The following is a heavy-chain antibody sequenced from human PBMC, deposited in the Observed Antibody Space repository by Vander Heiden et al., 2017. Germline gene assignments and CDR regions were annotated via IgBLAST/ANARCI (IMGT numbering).Heavy chain of an antibody. D-gene: IGHD6-19*01. J-gene: IGHJ4*02. CDR1: GHTFTSYY. V-gene: IGHV1-46*01. CDR3: ARDLPLGRNSGWLPNF. CDR2: INQDGGNT. Sequence: QVHRVQPGAEEQKPGAAVRGSCRASGHTFTSYYMHWVRRAPGQGLERLGRINQDGGNTMYAQKFRGRLTLASDTSTSTVHMELTTLTSGDTGVYYCARDLPLGRNSGWLPNFWGQGSTVTVSS.